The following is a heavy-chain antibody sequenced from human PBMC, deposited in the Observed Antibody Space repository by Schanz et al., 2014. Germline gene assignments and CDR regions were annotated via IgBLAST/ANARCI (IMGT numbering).Heavy chain of an antibody. CDR3: ARRVYSNTIGHYFDQ. D-gene: IGHD3-9*01. Sequence: EEKMEESGGGLLSPGGSLRLSCVASGFTFNYVFLLSVLPSPWTFLEWVSAISGSGDNTFYADSVRGRFTISRDNAKNSLFLQMNSLRAEDTAVYYCARRVYSNTIGHYFDQWGQGTLVTVSS. CDR2: ISGSGDNT. J-gene: IGHJ4*02. CDR1: GFTFNYVF. V-gene: IGHV3-23*04.